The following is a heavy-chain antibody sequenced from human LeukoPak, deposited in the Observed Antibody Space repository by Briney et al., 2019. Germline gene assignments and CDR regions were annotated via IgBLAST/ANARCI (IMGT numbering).Heavy chain of an antibody. V-gene: IGHV3-33*01. Sequence: GGSLRLSCAASGFTFSSYGMHWVRQAPGKGLEWVAVIWYDGSNKYYADSVKGRFTISRDNSKNTLYLQMNSLRAEDTAVYYCARDHASGWYYFDYWGQGTLVTVSS. J-gene: IGHJ4*02. D-gene: IGHD6-19*01. CDR2: IWYDGSNK. CDR1: GFTFSSYG. CDR3: ARDHASGWYYFDY.